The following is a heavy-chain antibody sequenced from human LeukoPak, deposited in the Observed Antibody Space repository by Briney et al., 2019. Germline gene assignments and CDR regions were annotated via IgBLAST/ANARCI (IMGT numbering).Heavy chain of an antibody. V-gene: IGHV4-38-2*02. CDR3: AREAGTGDSDLCFDY. Sequence: NPSETLSLTCTVSGYSISSGYYWGWIRQPPGEGLEWIGSIYHSGSTYYNPSLKSRVTISVDTPKNQFSLKLSSVTAADTAVYYCAREAGTGDSDLCFDYWGQGTLVTVSS. CDR1: GYSISSGYY. J-gene: IGHJ4*02. CDR2: IYHSGST. D-gene: IGHD7-27*01.